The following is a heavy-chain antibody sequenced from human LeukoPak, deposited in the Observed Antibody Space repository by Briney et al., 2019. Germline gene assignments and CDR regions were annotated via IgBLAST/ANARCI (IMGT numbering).Heavy chain of an antibody. CDR1: GGSFSGYY. CDR2: INHSGSA. Sequence: KPSETLSLTCAVYGGSFSGYYWSWIRQPPGNGLEWIGEINHSGSADYNPSLKSRLTISVDRSKNQFSLKLSSVTAADTAVYYCARGLYCSSNSCYKDYWGQGTLVTVSS. V-gene: IGHV4-34*01. J-gene: IGHJ4*02. D-gene: IGHD2-2*02. CDR3: ARGLYCSSNSCYKDY.